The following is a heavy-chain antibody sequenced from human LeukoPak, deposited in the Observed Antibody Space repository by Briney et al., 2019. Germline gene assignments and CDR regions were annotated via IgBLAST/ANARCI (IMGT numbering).Heavy chain of an antibody. D-gene: IGHD3-10*01. CDR1: DGSINNSSYY. V-gene: IGHV4-39*07. Sequence: SETLSLNCTVSDGSINNSSYYWGWIRQPPGKGLEWIGSIYYTGNTYYNPSLKSRVTISIDTSKNHFSLRLSSVTAADTAVYYCARQGENYYGSGTYFNYRWFDPWGQGTLVTVSS. CDR2: IYYTGNT. CDR3: ARQGENYYGSGTYFNYRWFDP. J-gene: IGHJ5*02.